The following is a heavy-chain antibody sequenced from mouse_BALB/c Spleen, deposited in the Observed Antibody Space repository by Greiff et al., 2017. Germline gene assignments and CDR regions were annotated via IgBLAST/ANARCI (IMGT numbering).Heavy chain of an antibody. CDR1: GYSITSDYA. J-gene: IGHJ3*01. V-gene: IGHV3-2*02. CDR2: ISYSGST. D-gene: IGHD2-4*01. CDR3: ARGRDYDAAWFAY. Sequence: ESGPGLVKPSQSLSLTCTVTGYSITSDYAWNWIRQFPGNKLEWMGYISYSGSTSYNPSLKSRISITRDTSKNQFFLQLNSVTTEDTATYYCARGRDYDAAWFAYWGQGTLVTVSA.